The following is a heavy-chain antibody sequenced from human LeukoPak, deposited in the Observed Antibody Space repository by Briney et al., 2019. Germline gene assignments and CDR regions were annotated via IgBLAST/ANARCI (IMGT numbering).Heavy chain of an antibody. J-gene: IGHJ4*02. Sequence: GGSLRLSCAASGFTFSNYGMHWVRQAPGKGLEWVADIWSDGRNQHYAESVKGRLTISRDNSKNTLYLQMNSLRAEDTAVYYCAKSSESYQGELSFLLLGTFDYWGQGTLVTVSS. CDR2: IWSDGRNQ. D-gene: IGHD3-16*02. V-gene: IGHV3-30*02. CDR3: AKSSESYQGELSFLLLGTFDY. CDR1: GFTFSNYG.